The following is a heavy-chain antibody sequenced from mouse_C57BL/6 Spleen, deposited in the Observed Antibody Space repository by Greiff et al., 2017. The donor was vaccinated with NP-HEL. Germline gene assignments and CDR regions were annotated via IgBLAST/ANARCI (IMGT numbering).Heavy chain of an antibody. CDR3: VRHGSRYDYDVWFAY. CDR2: IRSQSNNYAT. V-gene: IGHV10-1*01. D-gene: IGHD2-4*01. J-gene: IGHJ3*01. CDR1: GFSFNTYA. Sequence: EVQLVESGGGLVQPKGSLTLSCAASGFSFNTYAMNWVRPAPGKGLEWVARIRSQSNNYATYYADSVKDRFTISRDDSESMLYLQMNNLKTEDTAMYYCVRHGSRYDYDVWFAYWGQGTLVTVSA.